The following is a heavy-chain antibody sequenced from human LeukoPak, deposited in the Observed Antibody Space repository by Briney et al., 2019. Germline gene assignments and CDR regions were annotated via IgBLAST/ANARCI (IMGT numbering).Heavy chain of an antibody. D-gene: IGHD3-22*01. CDR2: ISYDGSNK. Sequence: GGSLRLSCAASGFTFSSYGMHWVRQAPGKGLEWVAVISYDGSNKYYADSVKGRFTISRDNSKNTLYLRMNSLRAEDTAVYYCAKAGGGDSSGLDAFDIWGQGTMVTVSS. J-gene: IGHJ3*02. CDR1: GFTFSSYG. V-gene: IGHV3-30*18. CDR3: AKAGGGDSSGLDAFDI.